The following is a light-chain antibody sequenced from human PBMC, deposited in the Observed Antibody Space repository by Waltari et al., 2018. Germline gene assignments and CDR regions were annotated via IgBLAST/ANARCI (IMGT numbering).Light chain of an antibody. J-gene: IGKJ1*01. Sequence: DIQMTQSPSPLSASVGDRVTITCRARQPITNSLSWFQQKSGEAPKSLIYGASNLQGGVPSKFSGSGYGTDFTLTISSLQPEDFATYYCLQYNSYPRTFGPGTKVEIK. CDR2: GAS. CDR3: LQYNSYPRT. V-gene: IGKV1-16*02. CDR1: QPITNS.